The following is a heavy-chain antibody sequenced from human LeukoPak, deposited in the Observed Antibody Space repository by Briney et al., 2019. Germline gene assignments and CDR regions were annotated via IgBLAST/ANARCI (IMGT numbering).Heavy chain of an antibody. CDR2: ISGGGGST. CDR1: GFTFSSCA. Sequence: GGSLRLSCAASGFTFSSCAMNWVRQAPGKGLEWVSVISGGGGSTYYADSVRGRFTISRDNAKNSLFLQMNSLRDEDTAVYYCARGSYFDYWGQGTLVTVSS. V-gene: IGHV3-23*01. J-gene: IGHJ4*02. CDR3: ARGSYFDY.